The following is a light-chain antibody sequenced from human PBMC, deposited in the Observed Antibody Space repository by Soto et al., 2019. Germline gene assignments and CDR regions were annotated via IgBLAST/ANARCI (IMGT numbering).Light chain of an antibody. CDR3: SSYTSNSTRV. CDR1: SSDVGGYDY. V-gene: IGLV2-14*01. Sequence: QSALTQPASVSGSPGQSITVSCTGTSSDVGGYDYVSWYQQYPDKAPKLMIYGVSNRPSGVSSRFSGSKSGNTASLTISGLQAEDEADYYCSSYTSNSTRVFGTGTKVTVL. CDR2: GVS. J-gene: IGLJ1*01.